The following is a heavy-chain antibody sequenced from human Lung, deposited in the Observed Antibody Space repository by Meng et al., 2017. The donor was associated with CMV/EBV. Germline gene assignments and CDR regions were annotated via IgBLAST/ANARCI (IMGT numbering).Heavy chain of an antibody. CDR2: ISGSGANT. D-gene: IGHD2-15*01. J-gene: IGHJ4*02. Sequence: GESXKISCAASGFTFSSYAMSWVRQAPGKGLEWVSAISGSGANTYYADSVKGRFTISRDNSKNTLYLQMNSLRAEDTAVYSCGKLTPRLGYCSGSSCPGVFFDYWXQGTXVTVSS. CDR3: GKLTPRLGYCSGSSCPGVFFDY. CDR1: GFTFSSYA. V-gene: IGHV3-23*01.